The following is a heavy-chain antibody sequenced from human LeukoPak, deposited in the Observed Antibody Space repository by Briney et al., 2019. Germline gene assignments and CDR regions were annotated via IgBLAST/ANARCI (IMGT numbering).Heavy chain of an antibody. D-gene: IGHD2-8*01. CDR2: IDRDGTRQ. CDR1: GFAFTPW. Sequence: GGSLRLSCAASGFAFTPWMTWVRQAPGKGLEWVANIDRDGTRQNYVDSVKGRFTISRDNAKKSLYLQMNILRAEDTAVYYCARDQSPTMYYGDSPVYHDALDLWGQGTTVTVSP. V-gene: IGHV3-7*01. J-gene: IGHJ3*01. CDR3: ARDQSPTMYYGDSPVYHDALDL.